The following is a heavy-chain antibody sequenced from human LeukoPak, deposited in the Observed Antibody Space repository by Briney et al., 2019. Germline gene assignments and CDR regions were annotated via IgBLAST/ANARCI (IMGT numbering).Heavy chain of an antibody. CDR3: ARSSIVATIRPSMYYYYYYMDV. J-gene: IGHJ6*03. Sequence: SETLSLTCTVSGGSISSGTYYWGWIRQPPGKGLEWIGSIYHSGSTYYNPSLKSRVTISVDTSKNQFSLKLSSVTAADTAVYYCARSSIVATIRPSMYYYYYYMDVWGKGTTVTISS. D-gene: IGHD5-12*01. CDR1: GGSISSGTYY. CDR2: IYHSGST. V-gene: IGHV4-39*07.